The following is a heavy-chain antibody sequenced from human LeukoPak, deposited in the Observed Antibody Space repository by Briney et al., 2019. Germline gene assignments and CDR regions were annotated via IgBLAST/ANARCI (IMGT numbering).Heavy chain of an antibody. Sequence: GGSLRLSCAASGFTVSSYYMSWVRQAPGKGLEWVSVMYSGGKKFYADSVKDRCTISKDNSKNPLYRQMNSLRAEDTAVYYCARGGIRAFYTYAMDVWGQGTTLTASS. CDR3: ARGGIRAFYTYAMDV. CDR2: MYSGGKK. J-gene: IGHJ6*02. V-gene: IGHV3-53*01. CDR1: GFTVSSYY. D-gene: IGHD2/OR15-2a*01.